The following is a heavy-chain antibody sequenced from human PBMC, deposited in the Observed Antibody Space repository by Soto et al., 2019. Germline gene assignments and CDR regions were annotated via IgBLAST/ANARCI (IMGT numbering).Heavy chain of an antibody. Sequence: SETLSLTCTVSGGSISSSSYYWGWIRQPPGKGLEWIGSIYCSGSTYYNPSLKSRVTISVDTSKNQFSLKLSSVTAADTAVYYCARHLFSAGATHYYYYGMDVWGQGTTVTVSS. D-gene: IGHD1-26*01. J-gene: IGHJ6*02. CDR3: ARHLFSAGATHYYYYGMDV. CDR1: GGSISSSSYY. CDR2: IYCSGST. V-gene: IGHV4-39*01.